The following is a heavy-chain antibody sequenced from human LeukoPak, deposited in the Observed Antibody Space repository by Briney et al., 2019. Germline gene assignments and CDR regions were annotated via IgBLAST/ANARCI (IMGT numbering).Heavy chain of an antibody. CDR2: IYSSGIT. J-gene: IGHJ4*02. V-gene: IGHV4-39*01. CDR3: AGRPAGY. CDR1: GASISSSTYY. Sequence: SETLSLTCTVSGASISSSTYYWDWIRQPPGKGLEWIGSIYSSGITYCNPSLKSRVTIFADTSKNQVSLQLSSVTAADTAVYYCAGRPAGYWGQGTLVTVSS.